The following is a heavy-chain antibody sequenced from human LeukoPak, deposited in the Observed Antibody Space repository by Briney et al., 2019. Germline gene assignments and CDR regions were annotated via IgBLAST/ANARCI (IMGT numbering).Heavy chain of an antibody. CDR1: GFTFSSYS. CDR3: ARDEPFIVVVPAAGWYYYYYMDV. Sequence: PGGSLRLSCAASGFTFSSYSMNWVRQAPGKGLEWVSSISSRSSYIYYADSVKGRFTISRDNAKNSLYLQMNSLRAEDTAVYYCARDEPFIVVVPAAGWYYYYYMDVWGKGTTVTVSS. J-gene: IGHJ6*03. D-gene: IGHD2-2*01. V-gene: IGHV3-21*01. CDR2: ISSRSSYI.